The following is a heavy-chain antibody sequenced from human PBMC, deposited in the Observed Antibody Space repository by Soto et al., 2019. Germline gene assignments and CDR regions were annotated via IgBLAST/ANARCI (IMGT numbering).Heavy chain of an antibody. CDR2: ITPMFGTP. CDR3: ARDGTLYDSRAHYYLY. J-gene: IGHJ4*02. V-gene: IGHV1-69*01. CDR1: GGTFSSYT. Sequence: QVQLVQSGAEVKKPGSSVKVSCKASGGTFSSYTITWVRQAPGQGLEWMGGITPMFGTPNYAQKFRGRVTITADESTSTAYMELTSLRSEDTAMYFCARDGTLYDSRAHYYLYWGQGTLVTVSS. D-gene: IGHD3-22*01.